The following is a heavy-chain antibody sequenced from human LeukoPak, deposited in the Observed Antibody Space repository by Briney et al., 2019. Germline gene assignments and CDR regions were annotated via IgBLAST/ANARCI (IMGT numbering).Heavy chain of an antibody. J-gene: IGHJ4*02. Sequence: GESLKISCKGSGCSFTSYWIGWVRQMPGKGLEWMGIIYPGDSDTTYSPSFQGQVTISADKSVSTAYLQWSSLKAPDTAMYYCARYYGSGSYFFDYWGQGTLVTVSS. CDR3: ARYYGSGSYFFDY. D-gene: IGHD3-10*01. CDR1: GCSFTSYW. V-gene: IGHV5-51*01. CDR2: IYPGDSDT.